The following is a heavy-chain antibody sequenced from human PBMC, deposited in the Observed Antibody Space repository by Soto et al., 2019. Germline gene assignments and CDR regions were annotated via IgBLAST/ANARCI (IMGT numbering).Heavy chain of an antibody. CDR3: AREARRDGYNYRFPDY. CDR1: GGSISSGGYY. J-gene: IGHJ4*02. D-gene: IGHD5-12*01. Sequence: QVQLQESGPGLVKPSQTLSLTCTVSGGSISSGGYYWSWIRQHPGKGLEWIGYIYYSGSTYYNPSLKSRVTISVDTSKNQFSLKLSSVTAADTAVYYCAREARRDGYNYRFPDYCGQGTLVTVSS. CDR2: IYYSGST. V-gene: IGHV4-31*03.